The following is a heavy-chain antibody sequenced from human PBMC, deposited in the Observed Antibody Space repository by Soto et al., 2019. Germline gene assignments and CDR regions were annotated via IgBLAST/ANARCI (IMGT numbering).Heavy chain of an antibody. CDR3: ARSTAAAGTGWFDP. CDR1: GGSFSGYY. D-gene: IGHD6-13*01. V-gene: IGHV4-34*01. CDR2: INHSGST. J-gene: IGHJ5*02. Sequence: SETLSLTCAVYGGSFSGYYWSWIRQPPGKGLEWIGEINHSGSTNYNPSLKSRVTISVDTSKNQFSLKLSSVTAADTAVYYCARSTAAAGTGWFDPWGQGTLVTVSS.